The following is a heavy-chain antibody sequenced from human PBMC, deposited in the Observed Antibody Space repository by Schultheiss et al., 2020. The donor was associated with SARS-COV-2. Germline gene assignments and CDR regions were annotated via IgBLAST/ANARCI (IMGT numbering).Heavy chain of an antibody. J-gene: IGHJ4*02. V-gene: IGHV3-23*01. CDR3: TVAGSLFDDY. CDR1: GFTFSSYA. D-gene: IGHD6-19*01. Sequence: GGSLRLSCEASGFTFSSYAMSWVRQAPGKGLEWVSAISGSGGSTYYADSVKGRFTISRDNAKNSLYLQMNSLRAEDTAVYYCTVAGSLFDDYWGQGTLVTVAS. CDR2: ISGSGGST.